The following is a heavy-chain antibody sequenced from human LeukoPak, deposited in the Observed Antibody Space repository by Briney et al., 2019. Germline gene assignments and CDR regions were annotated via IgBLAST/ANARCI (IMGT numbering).Heavy chain of an antibody. CDR3: ARDRQQQLVHHDAFDI. CDR2: ISAYNGNT. CDR1: GYTFTSYG. Sequence: ASVKVSCKASGYTFTSYGISWVRQAPGQGLEWMGWISAYNGNTNYAQKLQGRVTMTTDTSTSTAYMELRSLGSDDTAVYYCARDRQQQLVHHDAFDIWGQGTMVTVSS. V-gene: IGHV1-18*01. J-gene: IGHJ3*02. D-gene: IGHD6-13*01.